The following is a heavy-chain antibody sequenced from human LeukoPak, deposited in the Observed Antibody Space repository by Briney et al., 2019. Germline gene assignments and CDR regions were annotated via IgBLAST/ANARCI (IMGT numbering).Heavy chain of an antibody. Sequence: GASVKVSCKASAYTFTSYDINWVRQATEQGLEWMGWMNPNSGNTGYAQKFQGRVTMTRNTSISKAYMELSSLRSEDTAVYYCARGARPEWFDPWGQGTLVTVSS. CDR3: ARGARPEWFDP. D-gene: IGHD6-6*01. CDR1: AYTFTSYD. V-gene: IGHV1-8*02. J-gene: IGHJ5*02. CDR2: MNPNSGNT.